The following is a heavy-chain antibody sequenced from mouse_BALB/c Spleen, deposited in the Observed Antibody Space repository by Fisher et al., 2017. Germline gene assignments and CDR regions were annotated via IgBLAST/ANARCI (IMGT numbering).Heavy chain of an antibody. Sequence: KFKGKATLTADESSSTAYMQLSSLTSEDSAVYYCARTEVITTATTSSYAMDYWGQGTSVTVSS. V-gene: IGHV1-69*02. CDR3: ARTEVITTATTSSYAMDY. J-gene: IGHJ4*01. D-gene: IGHD1-2*01.